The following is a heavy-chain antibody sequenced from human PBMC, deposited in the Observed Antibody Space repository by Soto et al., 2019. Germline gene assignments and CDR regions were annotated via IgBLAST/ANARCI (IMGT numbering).Heavy chain of an antibody. J-gene: IGHJ3*02. CDR2: IYYSGST. D-gene: IGHD2-15*01. Sequence: QLQLQESGPGLVKPSETLSLTCTVSGGSISSSSYYWGWIRQPPGKGLEWIGSIYYSGSTYYNPSHTSRVTISVDKSKNQFSLKLSSVTAADTAVYYCARHGQAKWRVVVAAGAFDIWGQGTMVTVSS. CDR3: ARHGQAKWRVVVAAGAFDI. V-gene: IGHV4-39*01. CDR1: GGSISSSSYY.